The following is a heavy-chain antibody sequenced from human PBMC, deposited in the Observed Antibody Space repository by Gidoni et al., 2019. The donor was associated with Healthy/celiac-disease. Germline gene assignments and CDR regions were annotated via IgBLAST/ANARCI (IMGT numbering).Heavy chain of an antibody. CDR1: GYTFTSYA. Sequence: QVQLVQSGAEVKKPGASVKVSCKASGYTFTSYAMHWVRQAPGQRLEWMGWINAGNGNTKYSQKFQGRVTITRDTSASTAYMELSSLRSEDTAVYYCARGHCSSTSCYGGYWGQGTLVTVSS. CDR3: ARGHCSSTSCYGGY. CDR2: INAGNGNT. V-gene: IGHV1-3*01. J-gene: IGHJ4*02. D-gene: IGHD2-2*01.